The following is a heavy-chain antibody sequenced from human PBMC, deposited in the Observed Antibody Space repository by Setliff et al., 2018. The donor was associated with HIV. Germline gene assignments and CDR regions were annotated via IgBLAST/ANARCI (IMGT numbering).Heavy chain of an antibody. CDR3: ARGFSVYSSSDPLLNWLDP. D-gene: IGHD6-6*01. J-gene: IGHJ5*02. CDR1: GYTFINYY. V-gene: IGHV1-3*01. CDR2: INAGNGDT. Sequence: GASVKVSCKASGYTFINYYIHWVRQAPGQRLEWMGWINAGNGDTKYSQKFQCRVTTTRDTSASTAYMDLSSLRSEDTAVYYCARGFSVYSSSDPLLNWLDPWGQGTLVTVSS.